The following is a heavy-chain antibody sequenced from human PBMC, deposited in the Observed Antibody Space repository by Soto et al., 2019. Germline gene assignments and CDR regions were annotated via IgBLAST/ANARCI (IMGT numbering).Heavy chain of an antibody. J-gene: IGHJ4*02. CDR1: GFTFSSYA. Sequence: EVQLLESGGGLVQPGGSLRLSCAASGFTFSSYAMSWVRQAPGKGLEWVSVISGSGGSTYYADSVKGRFTISRDNSQTTLYLQMNSLRAEDTVVYYCSRRSSGWYFDYWGQGTLVTVSS. D-gene: IGHD6-19*01. V-gene: IGHV3-23*01. CDR2: ISGSGGST. CDR3: SRRSSGWYFDY.